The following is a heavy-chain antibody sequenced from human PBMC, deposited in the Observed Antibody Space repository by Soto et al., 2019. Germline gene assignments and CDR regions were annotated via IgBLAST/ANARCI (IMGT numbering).Heavy chain of an antibody. Sequence: QVQLVQSGAEVKKPGASVKVSYKASGYTFTSYAISWVRQAPGQGLEWMGWISAYNGNTNYAQKLQGRVTMTRDTSTSTDYMELRRLRYDDTAVYYCARHGGYSYEDYFDYWGQGTLVTVSS. D-gene: IGHD5-18*01. V-gene: IGHV1-18*01. CDR2: ISAYNGNT. CDR1: GYTFTSYA. J-gene: IGHJ4*02. CDR3: ARHGGYSYEDYFDY.